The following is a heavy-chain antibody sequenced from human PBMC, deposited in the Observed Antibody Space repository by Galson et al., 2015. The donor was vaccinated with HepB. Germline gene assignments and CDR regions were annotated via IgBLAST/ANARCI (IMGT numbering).Heavy chain of an antibody. CDR1: GYIFSSYS. D-gene: IGHD2-15*01. CDR2: ISAYNGYT. Sequence: SVKVSCKASGYIFSSYSITWVRQAPGQGLEWMGWISAYNGYTHYAQKIQGRVTMTTDTSTSTAYMELRSLRSDDTAVYYCARGALVVVVGATQNNWFDPWGQGTLVTVSS. CDR3: ARGALVVVVGATQNNWFDP. J-gene: IGHJ5*02. V-gene: IGHV1-18*01.